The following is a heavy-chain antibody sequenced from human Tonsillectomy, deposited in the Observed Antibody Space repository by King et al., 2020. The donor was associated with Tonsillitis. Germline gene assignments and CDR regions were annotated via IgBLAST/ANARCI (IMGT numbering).Heavy chain of an antibody. CDR1: GASVSSGGYY. CDR3: AGSVIMVVLGGFDP. CDR2: IYYDGS. Sequence: QLQESGPGLVKPSETLSLTCTVSGASVSSGGYYWSWIRQPPGKGLEWIGNIYYDGSNYNPPLKSRVTISVDTSRNQFSLKLTSVTAADTAVYYCAGSVIMVVLGGFDPWGQGTLVTVSS. D-gene: IGHD2-8*01. V-gene: IGHV4-61*08. J-gene: IGHJ5*02.